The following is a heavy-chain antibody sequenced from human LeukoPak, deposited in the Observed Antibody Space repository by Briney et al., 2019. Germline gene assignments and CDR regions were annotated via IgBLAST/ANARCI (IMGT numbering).Heavy chain of an antibody. J-gene: IGHJ5*02. D-gene: IGHD2-8*02. CDR3: ARHGAGGVGLPRFDP. Sequence: ASETLSLTCTVSGGSISSSSYYWGWIRQPPGKGLEWIGSIYYSGSTYYNPSLKSRVTISVDTSKNQFSLKLSSVTAADTAVYYCARHGAGGVGLPRFDPWGQGTLVTVSS. V-gene: IGHV4-39*01. CDR2: IYYSGST. CDR1: GGSISSSSYY.